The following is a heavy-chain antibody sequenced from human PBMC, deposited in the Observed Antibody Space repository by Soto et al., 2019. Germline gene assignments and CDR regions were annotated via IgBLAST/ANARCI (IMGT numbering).Heavy chain of an antibody. J-gene: IGHJ6*02. CDR1: GGTFSSYA. CDR3: ARVGGYDILTGPAPDYYYYGMDV. V-gene: IGHV1-69*12. Sequence: QVQLVQSGAEVKKPGSSVKVSCKASGGTFSSYAISWVRQAPGQGLEWMGGIIPIFGTANYAQKFQGRVTITADESTSTAYMELSSLRSEDTAVYYCARVGGYDILTGPAPDYYYYGMDVWGQGTTVTVSS. CDR2: IIPIFGTA. D-gene: IGHD3-9*01.